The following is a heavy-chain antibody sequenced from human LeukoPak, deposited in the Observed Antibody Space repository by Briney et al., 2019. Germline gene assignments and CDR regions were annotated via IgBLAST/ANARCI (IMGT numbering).Heavy chain of an antibody. CDR2: SYYSGST. CDR3: ARGLATYQTTVTPGWFDP. CDR1: GGSISSYY. J-gene: IGHJ5*02. D-gene: IGHD4-17*01. Sequence: SETLSLTCTVSGGSISSYYWSWIRQPPGRGLEYIGYSYYSGSTNHNPSLKSRVTVSVDTSKNQFSLKLSSVTAADTAVYYCARGLATYQTTVTPGWFDPWGQGTLVTVSS. V-gene: IGHV4-59*01.